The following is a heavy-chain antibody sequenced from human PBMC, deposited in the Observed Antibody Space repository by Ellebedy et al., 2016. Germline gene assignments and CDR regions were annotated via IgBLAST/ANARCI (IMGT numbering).Heavy chain of an antibody. CDR2: ISYDGTNK. CDR1: GFTFSHYG. CDR3: AKDVSFGDRVIYDAFDV. D-gene: IGHD4-17*01. J-gene: IGHJ3*01. Sequence: GESLKISXAASGFTFSHYGMHWVRQAPGKGLEWVALISYDGTNKYYADSVKGRFTISRDNSKNTLFLQVSSLRAEDTALYYCAKDVSFGDRVIYDAFDVWGQGTMVTVSS. V-gene: IGHV3-30*18.